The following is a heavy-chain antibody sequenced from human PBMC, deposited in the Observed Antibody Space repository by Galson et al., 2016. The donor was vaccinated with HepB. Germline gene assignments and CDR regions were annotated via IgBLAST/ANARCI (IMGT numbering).Heavy chain of an antibody. J-gene: IGHJ4*02. CDR2: ISESGGNT. Sequence: SLRLSCAVSGFTFSNYAMTWVRQAPGKGLEWVSSISESGGNTDYADSVKGRFTISRDSSTNTLSLQMTSLRAEDTAIYYCARKTRVSSSWYNPNYYFDYWGQGTLVTVSS. CDR3: ARKTRVSSSWYNPNYYFDY. V-gene: IGHV3-23*01. D-gene: IGHD6-13*01. CDR1: GFTFSNYA.